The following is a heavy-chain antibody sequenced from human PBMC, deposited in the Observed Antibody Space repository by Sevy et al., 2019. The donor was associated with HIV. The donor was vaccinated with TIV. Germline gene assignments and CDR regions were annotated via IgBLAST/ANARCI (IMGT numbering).Heavy chain of an antibody. CDR3: ARAPSGSQGPGQYFHH. CDR1: GYTFTNYH. V-gene: IGHV1-18*01. J-gene: IGHJ1*01. CDR2: ITPNNGNT. D-gene: IGHD1-26*01. Sequence: ASVKVSCKASGYTFTNYHITWVRQAPGQGLEWMGWITPNNGNTNYARRLQGRVTMTTDTSTATAYMELRNLRSDDTAVYFCARAPSGSQGPGQYFHHWGQGTLVNVSS.